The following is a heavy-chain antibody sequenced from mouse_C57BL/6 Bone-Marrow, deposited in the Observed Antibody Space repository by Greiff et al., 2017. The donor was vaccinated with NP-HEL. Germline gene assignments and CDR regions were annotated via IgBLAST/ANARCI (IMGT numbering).Heavy chain of an antibody. V-gene: IGHV1-81*01. CDR1: GYTFTSYG. Sequence: QVHVKQSGAELARPGASVKLSCKASGYTFTSYGISWVKQRTGQGLEWIGEIYPRSGNTYYNEKFKGKATLTADKSSSTAYMELRSLTSEDSAVYVCARGDFYGSSPLAMDYWGQGTSVTVSS. CDR2: IYPRSGNT. D-gene: IGHD1-1*01. J-gene: IGHJ4*01. CDR3: ARGDFYGSSPLAMDY.